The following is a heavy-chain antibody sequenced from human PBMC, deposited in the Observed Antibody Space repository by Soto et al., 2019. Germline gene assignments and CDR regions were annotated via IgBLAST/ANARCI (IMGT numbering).Heavy chain of an antibody. CDR2: ISSSSSYI. CDR3: ARDREELLNGGDFDY. J-gene: IGHJ4*02. Sequence: EVQLVESGGGLVKPGGSLRLSCAASGFTFSSYSMNWVRQAPGKGLEWVSSISSSSSYIYYADSVKGRFTISRDNAKNSLYLQMNSLRAEDTAVYYCARDREELLNGGDFDYWGQGTLVTVSS. V-gene: IGHV3-21*01. CDR1: GFTFSSYS. D-gene: IGHD1-26*01.